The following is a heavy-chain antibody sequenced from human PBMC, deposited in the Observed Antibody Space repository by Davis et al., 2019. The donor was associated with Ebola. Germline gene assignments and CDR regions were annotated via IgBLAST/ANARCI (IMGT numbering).Heavy chain of an antibody. V-gene: IGHV3-23*01. D-gene: IGHD2-2*01. CDR1: GFTFNSFA. CDR2: ISGSGGST. J-gene: IGHJ6*02. CDR3: AKRLGDCSSTSCYYYYGMDV. Sequence: PGGSLRLSCAASGFTFNSFAMSWVRQAPGKGLEWVSAISGSGGSTYYADSVKGRFTFSRDNSKNTLYLQMNSLRAEDTAVYYCAKRLGDCSSTSCYYYYGMDVWGQGTTVTVSS.